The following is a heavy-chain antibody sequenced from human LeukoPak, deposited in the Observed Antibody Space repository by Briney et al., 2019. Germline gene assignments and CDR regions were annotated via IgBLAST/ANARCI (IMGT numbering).Heavy chain of an antibody. CDR1: GFSFSSYS. CDR2: ISTTI. Sequence: GGSLRLSCAASGFSFSSYSTNWVRQAPGKGLEWVSYISTTIYYADSVKGRFTISRDNAKNSLSLQMNSLRDEDTAVYYCVRDSSYAFDIWGQGTMVTVSS. D-gene: IGHD6-6*01. CDR3: VRDSSYAFDI. J-gene: IGHJ3*02. V-gene: IGHV3-48*02.